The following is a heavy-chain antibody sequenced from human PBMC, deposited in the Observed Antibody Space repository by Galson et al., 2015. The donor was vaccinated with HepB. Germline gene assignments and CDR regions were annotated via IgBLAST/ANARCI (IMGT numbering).Heavy chain of an antibody. CDR2: INAGNGNT. V-gene: IGHV1-3*01. CDR1: GYTFTSYA. D-gene: IGHD4-23*01. CDR3: ARAEGGGNPGY. J-gene: IGHJ4*02. Sequence: SVKVSCKASGYTFTSYAMHWVRQAPGQRLEWMGWINAGNGNTKYSQKFQGRVTITRDTYASTAYMELSSLRSEDTAVYYCARAEGGGNPGYWGQGTLVTVSS.